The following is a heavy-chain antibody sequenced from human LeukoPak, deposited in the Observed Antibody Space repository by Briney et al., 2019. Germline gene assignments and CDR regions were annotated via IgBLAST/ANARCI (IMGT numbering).Heavy chain of an antibody. CDR1: GGTFSSYA. CDR3: ASGGYSSSWHPSVDY. D-gene: IGHD6-13*01. CDR2: IIPILDIA. Sequence: GASVKVSCKASGGTFSSYAISWVRQAPGQGLEWMGRIIPILDIANYAQKFQGRVTITADKSTSTAYMELSSLRSEDTAAYYCASGGYSSSWHPSVDYWGQGTLVTVSS. J-gene: IGHJ4*02. V-gene: IGHV1-69*04.